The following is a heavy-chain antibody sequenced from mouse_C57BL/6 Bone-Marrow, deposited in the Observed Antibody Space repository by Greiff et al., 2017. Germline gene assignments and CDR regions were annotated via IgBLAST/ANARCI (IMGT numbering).Heavy chain of an antibody. CDR1: GYAFSSSW. Sequence: QVQLQQSGPELVQPGASVKISCKASGYAFSSSWMNWVKQRPGKGLEWIGRIYPGDGDTNYNGKFKGKATLTADKSSSTAYMQLSSLTSEDSAVYFCASYYYGSRYFDYWGQGTTLTVSS. CDR2: IYPGDGDT. J-gene: IGHJ2*01. CDR3: ASYYYGSRYFDY. D-gene: IGHD1-1*01. V-gene: IGHV1-82*01.